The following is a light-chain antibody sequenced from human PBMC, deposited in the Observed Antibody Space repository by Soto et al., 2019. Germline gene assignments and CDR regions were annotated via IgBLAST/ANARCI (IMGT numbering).Light chain of an antibody. V-gene: IGKV3D-15*01. CDR2: DVS. Sequence: EIVMTQSPATLSVSPGERATLSCRASQSVSTNFAWYQQRPAQAPRLLIYDVSTRATGVPTRFSGSGSGTEFTLTISSLQSEDCAVYYCQRYHDWPLTFGGGTRVEIK. J-gene: IGKJ4*01. CDR1: QSVSTN. CDR3: QRYHDWPLT.